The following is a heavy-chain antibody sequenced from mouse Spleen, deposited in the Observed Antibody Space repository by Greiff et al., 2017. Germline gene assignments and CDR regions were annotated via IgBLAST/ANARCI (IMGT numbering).Heavy chain of an antibody. Sequence: EVQLQQSGPELVKPGASVKISCKASGYSFTGYYMNWVKQSPEKSLEWIGEINPSTGGTTYNQKFKAKATLTVDKSSSTAYMQLKSLTSEDSAVYYCARFYGNYVESYYAMDYWGQGTSVTVSS. D-gene: IGHD2-1*01. J-gene: IGHJ4*01. CDR2: INPSTGGT. CDR1: GYSFTGYY. V-gene: IGHV1-42*01. CDR3: ARFYGNYVESYYAMDY.